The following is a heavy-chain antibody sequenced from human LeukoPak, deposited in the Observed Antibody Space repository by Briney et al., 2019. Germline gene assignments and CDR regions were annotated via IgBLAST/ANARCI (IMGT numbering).Heavy chain of an antibody. D-gene: IGHD6-13*01. Sequence: SETLSLTCTVSGGSISSGDYYWSWIRQPPGRGLEWIGYIYYSGSTYYNPSLKSRVTISVDMSKNQFSLKLSSVTAADAAVYYCARSSWYDIIDYWGQGTLVTVSS. CDR1: GGSISSGDYY. CDR2: IYYSGST. J-gene: IGHJ4*02. V-gene: IGHV4-30-4*01. CDR3: ARSSWYDIIDY.